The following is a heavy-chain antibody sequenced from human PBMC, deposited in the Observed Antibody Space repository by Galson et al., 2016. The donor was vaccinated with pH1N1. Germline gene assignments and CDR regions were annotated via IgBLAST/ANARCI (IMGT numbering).Heavy chain of an antibody. V-gene: IGHV4-59*01. CDR2: IYYSGST. D-gene: IGHD3-16*01. Sequence: ETLSLTCTVSGGSISSDYWSWIRQLPGKGLEWIGYIYYSGSTNHNPSLKSRVTISVDTSKNQFSVKLSSVTAADTAVYYCARFWHLGELGSWFDNWGQGTLVTVSS. CDR3: ARFWHLGELGSWFDN. J-gene: IGHJ4*02. CDR1: GGSISSDY.